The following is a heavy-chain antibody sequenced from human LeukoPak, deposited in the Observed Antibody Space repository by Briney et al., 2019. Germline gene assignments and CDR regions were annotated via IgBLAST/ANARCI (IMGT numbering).Heavy chain of an antibody. CDR3: ARAASGYDSRYYYYYMDV. V-gene: IGHV1-8*03. CDR2: TNPNSGNT. CDR1: GYTFTSYD. J-gene: IGHJ6*03. Sequence: AASVKVSCKASGYTFTSYDINWVRQATGQGLEWMGWTNPNSGNTGYAQKFQGRVTITRNTSISTAYMELSSLRSEDTAVYYCARAASGYDSRYYYYYMDVWGKGTTVTVSS. D-gene: IGHD5-12*01.